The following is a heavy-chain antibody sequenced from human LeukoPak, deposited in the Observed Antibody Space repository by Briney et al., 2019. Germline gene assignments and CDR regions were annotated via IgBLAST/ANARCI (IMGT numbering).Heavy chain of an antibody. CDR3: ARDQYFDSGGGFAS. V-gene: IGHV4-38-2*02. Sequence: SETLSLTCAVSGYSITSGYYWDWIRQPPGKGLEWIGSVFHSGSTYYNPSLKSRVTISVDTSKNQFSLRLSSVTAADTAVFYCARDQYFDSGGGFASWGQRTLVTVSS. CDR1: GYSITSGYY. CDR2: VFHSGST. D-gene: IGHD3-9*01. J-gene: IGHJ4*02.